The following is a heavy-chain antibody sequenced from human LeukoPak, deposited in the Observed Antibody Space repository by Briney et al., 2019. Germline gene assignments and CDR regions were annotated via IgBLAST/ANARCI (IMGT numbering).Heavy chain of an antibody. CDR1: GFTFSSYA. D-gene: IGHD6-6*01. CDR3: ARVSVQPYAYSSSFIYFDY. J-gene: IGHJ4*02. Sequence: GGSLRLSCVAAGFTFSSYAMNWVRQAPGKGLEWVSAISASGGNTYYADSVKGRFTISRDNAKNSLYLQMNSLRAEDTAVYYCARVSVQPYAYSSSFIYFDYWGQGTLVTVSS. V-gene: IGHV3-23*01. CDR2: ISASGGNT.